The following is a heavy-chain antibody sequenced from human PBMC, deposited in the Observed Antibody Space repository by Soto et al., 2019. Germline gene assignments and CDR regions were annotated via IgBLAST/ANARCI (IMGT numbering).Heavy chain of an antibody. V-gene: IGHV3-9*01. CDR3: ARLIDYLSGSYYFAYYYYYCMGV. Sequence: PGGSLRLSCAASGFTFDDYAMHWVRQAPGKGLEWVSGISWNSGSIGYADSVKGRFTISRDNAKNSLYLQMNSLRAEDTALYYCARLIDYLSGSYYFAYYYYYCMGV. J-gene: IGHJ6*03. CDR2: ISWNSGSI. CDR1: GFTFDDYA. D-gene: IGHD3-10*01.